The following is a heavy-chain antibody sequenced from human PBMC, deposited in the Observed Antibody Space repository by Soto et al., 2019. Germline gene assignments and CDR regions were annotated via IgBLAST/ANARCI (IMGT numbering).Heavy chain of an antibody. V-gene: IGHV1-2*04. CDR2: INPNSGGT. CDR3: ARGVGAAVYYYYGMDV. J-gene: IGHJ6*02. D-gene: IGHD1-26*01. CDR1: GYTFTGYY. Sequence: ASVKVSCKASGYTFTGYYMHWVRQAPGQGLEWMGWINPNSGGTNYAQKFQGWVTMTRDTSISTAYMELSRLRSDDTAVYYCARGVGAAVYYYYGMDVWGQGTTVTVSS.